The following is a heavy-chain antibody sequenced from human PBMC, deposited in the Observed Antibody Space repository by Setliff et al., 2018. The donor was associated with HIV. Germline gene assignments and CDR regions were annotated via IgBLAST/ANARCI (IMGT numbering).Heavy chain of an antibody. D-gene: IGHD3-3*01. CDR1: GGSFSGYY. V-gene: IGHV4-59*01. J-gene: IGHJ6*03. Sequence: SETLSLTCVVYGGSFSGYYLSWVRQPPGKGLERIGYIHYSGSSNYNPSLKSRVSISLDTSKKQVSLKLNSVTAADTAVYYCARGLSIFGVATPGFYSFMDVWGKGTTVTVSS. CDR3: ARGLSIFGVATPGFYSFMDV. CDR2: IHYSGSS.